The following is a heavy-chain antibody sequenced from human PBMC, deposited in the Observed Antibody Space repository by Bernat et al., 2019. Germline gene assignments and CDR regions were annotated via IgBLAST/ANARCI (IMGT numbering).Heavy chain of an antibody. J-gene: IGHJ5*02. Sequence: VQLVESGGGLVQPGGSLRLSCAASGFTFSSYAMHWVRQAPGKGLEWVAVISYDGSNKYYADSVKGRFTISRDNSKNTLYLQMNSLRAEDTAVYYCAGDQENYDYVWGSYRYRDEEFDPWGQGTLVTVSS. CDR1: GFTFSSYA. V-gene: IGHV3-30-3*01. CDR2: ISYDGSNK. D-gene: IGHD3-16*02. CDR3: AGDQENYDYVWGSYRYRDEEFDP.